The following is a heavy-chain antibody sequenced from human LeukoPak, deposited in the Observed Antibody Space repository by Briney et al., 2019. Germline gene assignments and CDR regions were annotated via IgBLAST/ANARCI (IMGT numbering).Heavy chain of an antibody. J-gene: IGHJ4*02. Sequence: GGSLRLSCAASGFTFSSYGMHWVRQAPGKGLEWVAFIRYDGSNKYYADSVKGRFTISRDNSKNTLYLQMNSLRAEDTAVYYCAKDGLGYCSSTSCPGGLDYRGQGTLVTVSS. CDR1: GFTFSSYG. CDR3: AKDGLGYCSSTSCPGGLDY. V-gene: IGHV3-30*02. CDR2: IRYDGSNK. D-gene: IGHD2-2*01.